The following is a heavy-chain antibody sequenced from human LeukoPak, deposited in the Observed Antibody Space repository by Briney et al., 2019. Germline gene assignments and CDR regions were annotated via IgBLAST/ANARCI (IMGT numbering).Heavy chain of an antibody. CDR3: ARDARIAAAYQPVGEDYMDV. CDR1: GYTFTSYD. D-gene: IGHD6-13*01. J-gene: IGHJ6*03. Sequence: ASVKLSCNASGYTFTSYDINWVRHATGQGLEWMGCMNPNSGNTGYAQKFQGRVTMTRNTSIRTAYMELSSLRSEDTAVYYCARDARIAAAYQPVGEDYMDVWGKGTTVTVSS. V-gene: IGHV1-8*01. CDR2: MNPNSGNT.